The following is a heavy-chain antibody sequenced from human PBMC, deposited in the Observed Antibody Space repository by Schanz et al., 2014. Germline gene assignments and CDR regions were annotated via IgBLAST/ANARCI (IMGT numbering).Heavy chain of an antibody. CDR3: AKDQGSYGSGSYSYFDY. Sequence: EVHLVESGGSLVQPGGSLRLSCVASGFSFSNYSMNWVRQAPGKGLEWLSHISGSGSTADYADSVKGRFTISRDNSRKTLYLQMNSLRADDTAVYYCAKDQGSYGSGSYSYFDYWGQGTLATVSS. D-gene: IGHD3-10*01. J-gene: IGHJ4*02. CDR1: GFSFSNYS. V-gene: IGHV3-23*04. CDR2: ISGSGSTA.